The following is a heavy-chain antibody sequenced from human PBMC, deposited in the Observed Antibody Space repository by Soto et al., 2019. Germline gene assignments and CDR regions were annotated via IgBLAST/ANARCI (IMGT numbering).Heavy chain of an antibody. CDR3: AWQYYYEDVVSAHDAFDP. V-gene: IGHV4-31*03. D-gene: IGHD3-22*01. Sequence: QVQLQESGPGLVKPSQTLSLTCTVSGGSISSGGSYWSWIRQHSGKGLEWIGYIYYSGSTYYNPSLESRVTISVDTTKRQLSRNLSSVTAADTAMYVCAWQYYYEDVVSAHDAFDPWGRGTVVIVSS. J-gene: IGHJ3*01. CDR2: IYYSGST. CDR1: GGSISSGGSY.